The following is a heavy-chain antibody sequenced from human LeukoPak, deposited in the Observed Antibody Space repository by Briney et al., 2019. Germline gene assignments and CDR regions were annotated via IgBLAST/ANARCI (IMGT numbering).Heavy chain of an antibody. CDR1: GFTFRSYW. CDR3: AKINSGSYTDY. D-gene: IGHD1-26*01. V-gene: IGHV3-74*01. CDR2: INSDGSST. Sequence: GGSLRLSCAASGFTFRSYWMHWVRQAPGKGLVWVSQINSDGSSTNYADSVKGRFTISRDNSKNTLSLQMNSLKAEDTAVYYCAKINSGSYTDYWGQGTLVTVSS. J-gene: IGHJ4*02.